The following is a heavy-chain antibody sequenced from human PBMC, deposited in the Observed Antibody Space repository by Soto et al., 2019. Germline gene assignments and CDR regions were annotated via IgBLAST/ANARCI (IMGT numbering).Heavy chain of an antibody. CDR3: AKHTTSWPTGVAF. Sequence: EVQLLESGGGLVQPGGSLRLSCSGSGFTFSNYAMTWVRQAPGKGLEWVSSISGSGATTFSADSVQGRFSVSRDNSKNTLYLQMNSLRADDTAVYYCAKHTTSWPTGVAFWGQGTLVAVSS. V-gene: IGHV3-23*01. CDR2: ISGSGATT. J-gene: IGHJ4*02. CDR1: GFTFSNYA. D-gene: IGHD2-2*01.